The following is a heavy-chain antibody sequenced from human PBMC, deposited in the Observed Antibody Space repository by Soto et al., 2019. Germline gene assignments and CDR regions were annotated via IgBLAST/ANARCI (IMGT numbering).Heavy chain of an antibody. D-gene: IGHD6-19*01. CDR3: ATGVSGWYRRSAIDI. CDR2: FDPEDGET. J-gene: IGHJ3*02. CDR1: GYTLTELS. V-gene: IGHV1-24*01. Sequence: ASVKVSCKVSGYTLTELSMHWVRQAPGKGLEWMGGFDPEDGETIYAQKFQGRVTMTEDTSTDTAYMELSSLRSEDTAVYYCATGVSGWYRRSAIDIWGQGTMVTVSS.